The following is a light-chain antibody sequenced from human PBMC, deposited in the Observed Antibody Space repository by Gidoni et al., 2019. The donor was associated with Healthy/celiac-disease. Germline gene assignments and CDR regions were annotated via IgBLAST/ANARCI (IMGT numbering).Light chain of an antibody. Sequence: DIQMTPSPSSLAASVGDRVTITCRASQSIRNDLDWYQQKPGKAPKRLIYAASSLQSGVPSRFSGSGSGTEFTLTISSLQPEDFATYYCLQHNSYPHTFGQGTKLEIK. J-gene: IGKJ2*01. CDR1: QSIRND. CDR2: AAS. CDR3: LQHNSYPHT. V-gene: IGKV1-17*01.